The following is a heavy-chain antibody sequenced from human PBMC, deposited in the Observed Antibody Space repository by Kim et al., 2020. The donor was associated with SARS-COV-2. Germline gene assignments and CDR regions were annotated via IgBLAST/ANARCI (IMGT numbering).Heavy chain of an antibody. V-gene: IGHV3-30*07. J-gene: IGHJ6*02. CDR3: ARDGRGTGYYYYGMDV. Sequence: SVKGRFTISRDNSKNTLYLKRNSLRAEDTAVYYCARDGRGTGYYYYGMDVWGQGTTVTVSS. D-gene: IGHD3-10*01.